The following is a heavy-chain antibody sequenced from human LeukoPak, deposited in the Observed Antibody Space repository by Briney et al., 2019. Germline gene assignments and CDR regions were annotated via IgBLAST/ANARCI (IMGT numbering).Heavy chain of an antibody. Sequence: KPSETLSLTCAVYGGSFSGYYWSWIRQPPGKGLEWIGEINHSGSTNYNPSLKSRVTISVDTSKNQFSLKLSSVTAADTAVYYCARRWKYYYGSSLDYWGQGTLVTVSS. CDR3: ARRWKYYYGSSLDY. CDR2: INHSGST. V-gene: IGHV4-34*01. D-gene: IGHD3-22*01. J-gene: IGHJ4*02. CDR1: GGSFSGYY.